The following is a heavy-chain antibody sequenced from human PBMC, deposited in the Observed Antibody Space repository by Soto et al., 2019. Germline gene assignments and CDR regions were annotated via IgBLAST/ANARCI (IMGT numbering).Heavy chain of an antibody. CDR1: GFTFDDYA. D-gene: IGHD3-16*01. J-gene: IGHJ4*02. CDR2: ISWNSGSI. V-gene: IGHV3-9*01. Sequence: PGWSLRLSCAASGFTFDDYAMHWVRQAPGKGLEWVSGISWNSGSIGYADSVKGRFTISRDNAKNSLYLQMNSLRAEDTALYYCAKDGAAQTTFFDYWGQGTLVTVSS. CDR3: AKDGAAQTTFFDY.